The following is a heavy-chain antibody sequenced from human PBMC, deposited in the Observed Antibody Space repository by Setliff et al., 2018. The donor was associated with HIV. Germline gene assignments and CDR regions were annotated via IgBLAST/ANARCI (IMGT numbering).Heavy chain of an antibody. V-gene: IGHV3-30*03. J-gene: IGHJ4*02. CDR1: GFTFRDFA. Sequence: PRLSCVASGFTFRDFAMYWVRQAPGKGLEWLSAISYDGSRIHYADSVKGRFTISRDNSKNTLYLQVNSLRPEDTAVYHCASARIPTGGTSTSFDYWGQGTLVTVSS. CDR3: ASARIPTGGTSTSFDY. CDR2: ISYDGSRI. D-gene: IGHD1-1*01.